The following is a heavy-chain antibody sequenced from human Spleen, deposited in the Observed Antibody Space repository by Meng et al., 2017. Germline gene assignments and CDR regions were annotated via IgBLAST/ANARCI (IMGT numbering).Heavy chain of an antibody. CDR1: GYTFTGYY. CDR3: ARVLRDYSFDY. V-gene: IGHV1-8*02. J-gene: IGHJ4*02. Sequence: ASVKVSCKASGYTFTGYYMHWVRQARGQGLEWMGWTNPNSGNTGYAQKFQGRVTMTRSTSISTAYMELSSLRSEDTAVYYCARVLRDYSFDYWGQGTLVTVAS. D-gene: IGHD4-11*01. CDR2: TNPNSGNT.